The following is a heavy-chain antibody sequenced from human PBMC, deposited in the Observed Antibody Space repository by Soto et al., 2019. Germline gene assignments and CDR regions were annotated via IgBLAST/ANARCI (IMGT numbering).Heavy chain of an antibody. CDR1: GYTFVDYA. Sequence: QVQLVQSGAEVKRPGASVKVSCRASGYTFVDYALHWVRQAPGQGLEWVAWPNPNTGNIKYSHKFEDRVSITRDTATSTAYMELRGLRSEDTAVYFCSREAIVAENWFDPWGQGTLVTVSS. V-gene: IGHV1-3*01. CDR2: PNPNTGNI. D-gene: IGHD5-12*01. CDR3: SREAIVAENWFDP. J-gene: IGHJ5*02.